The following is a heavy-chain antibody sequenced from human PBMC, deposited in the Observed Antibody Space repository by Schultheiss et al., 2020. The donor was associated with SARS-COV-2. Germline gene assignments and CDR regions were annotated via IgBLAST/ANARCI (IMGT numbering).Heavy chain of an antibody. CDR3: ARPGRTISIFGVVTNDAFHI. CDR1: GGSISSYY. CDR2: RSYSGIS. J-gene: IGHJ3*02. Sequence: SQTLSLTCTVSGGSISSYYWNWIRQPPGKGLEWIGYRSYSGISKYNPSLGSRVTILLDTSKNQISLKLHSVTAADTALYYCARPGRTISIFGVVTNDAFHIWGQGTMVTVSS. D-gene: IGHD3-3*01. V-gene: IGHV4-59*12.